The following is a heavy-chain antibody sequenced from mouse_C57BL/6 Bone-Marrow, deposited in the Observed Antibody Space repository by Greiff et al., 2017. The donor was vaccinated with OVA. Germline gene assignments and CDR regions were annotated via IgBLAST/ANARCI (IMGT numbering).Heavy chain of an antibody. CDR3: ARRIWGYDFDC. J-gene: IGHJ2*01. V-gene: IGHV1-7*01. CDR1: GYTFTSYW. D-gene: IGHD2-14*01. CDR2: INPSSGYT. Sequence: QVQLQQSGAELAKPGASVKLSCKASGYTFTSYWMPWVKQRPGQGLEWIGYINPSSGYTKYNQKFKDKATLTAGKSSRTAYMRLSSRTYEDPAVYYCARRIWGYDFDCWGQGTTLTVSS.